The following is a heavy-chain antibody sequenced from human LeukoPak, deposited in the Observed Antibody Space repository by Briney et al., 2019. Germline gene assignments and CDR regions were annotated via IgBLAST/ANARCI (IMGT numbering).Heavy chain of an antibody. CDR3: ARDQLGYGDYGGDFDL. CDR2: INPNNGET. Sequence: ASVKVSCKASGYIFTGYYLHWVRQAPGQGLEWMGWINPNNGETNYAQNFQGRVTMTRDMSISTAYMELSRLNSDDTAVYYCARDQLGYGDYGGDFDLWGRGTLVTVSS. J-gene: IGHJ2*01. V-gene: IGHV1-2*02. CDR1: GYIFTGYY. D-gene: IGHD4-17*01.